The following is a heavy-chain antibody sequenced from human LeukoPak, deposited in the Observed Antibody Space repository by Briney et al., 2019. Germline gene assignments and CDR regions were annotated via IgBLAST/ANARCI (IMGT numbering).Heavy chain of an antibody. CDR3: VRNHRHWFDP. J-gene: IGHJ5*02. CDR1: GFSLSDRY. Sequence: GGSLRLSCAASGFSLSDRYMDWVRQAPEQGPELIGHIRNAGDGYTTEYAASVKGRFTVSRDDSKNSLYLQMNSLKPEDTAVYYCVRNHRHWFDPWGQGTLVTVSS. V-gene: IGHV3-72*01. CDR2: IRNAGDGYTT.